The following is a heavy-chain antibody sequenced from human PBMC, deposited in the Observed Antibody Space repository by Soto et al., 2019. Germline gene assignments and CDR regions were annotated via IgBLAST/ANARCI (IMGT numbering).Heavy chain of an antibody. CDR2: IYYSGST. J-gene: IGHJ4*02. V-gene: IGHV4-30-4*01. CDR1: GGSISSGDYY. D-gene: IGHD1-26*01. CDR3: ARAAHYSGSYPLGY. Sequence: SETLSLTCTVSGGSISSGDYYWSWIRQPPGKGLEWIGYIYYSGSTYYNPSLKSRVTISVDTSKNQFSLKLSSVTAADTAVYYCARAAHYSGSYPLGYGGQGTLGTVS.